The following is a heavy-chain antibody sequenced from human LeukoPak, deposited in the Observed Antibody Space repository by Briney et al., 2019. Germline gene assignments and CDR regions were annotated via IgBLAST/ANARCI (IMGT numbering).Heavy chain of an antibody. CDR1: KFTFSDYS. V-gene: IGHV3-21*01. CDR3: GSLDSREDGSSRWGPVDM. CDR2: ISSGGDAI. J-gene: IGHJ3*02. Sequence: GGSLRLSCAASKFTFSDYSMNWVRQAPGKGLEWVSSISSGGDAIFYAASVKGRFTVSRDNPRNSLFLKMNSLRADDTALYYCGSLDSREDGSSRWGPVDMWGQGTMVTVSS. D-gene: IGHD3-22*01.